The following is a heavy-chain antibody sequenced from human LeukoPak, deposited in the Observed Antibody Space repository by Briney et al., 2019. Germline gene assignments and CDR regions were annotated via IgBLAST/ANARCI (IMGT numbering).Heavy chain of an antibody. J-gene: IGHJ4*02. CDR2: INAGNGNT. CDR1: GYDFTSYA. V-gene: IGHV1-3*01. Sequence: ASVKVSCKASGYDFTSYAMHWVRQAPGQRLEWMGWINAGNGNTKYSQKFQDRVTVTRDTSTSTAYMELSSLRSEDTAVYYCARSRQLGLPFDYWGQGTLVTVSS. D-gene: IGHD2-2*01. CDR3: ARSRQLGLPFDY.